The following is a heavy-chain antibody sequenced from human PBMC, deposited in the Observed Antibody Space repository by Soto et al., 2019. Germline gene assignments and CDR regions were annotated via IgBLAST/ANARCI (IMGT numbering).Heavy chain of an antibody. CDR2: VDLSGNT. D-gene: IGHD3-16*01. V-gene: IGHV4-34*02. CDR3: ARSPPFYNYVWGNSTY. CDR1: GASFSPYY. Sequence: QVRPQQWGSGLLKPSETLSLTCAIYGASFSPYYWCWVRQPPGKGLEWIGDVDLSGNTNSNPSLKSLFTISVDASKNQFSLRLTSLTSADTAVYYCARSPPFYNYVWGNSTYWAQGTLVTVSS. J-gene: IGHJ4*02.